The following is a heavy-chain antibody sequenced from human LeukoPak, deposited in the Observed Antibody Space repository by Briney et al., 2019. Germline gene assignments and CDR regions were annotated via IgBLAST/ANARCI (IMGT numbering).Heavy chain of an antibody. CDR3: ARAIPSDYGDYVDY. Sequence: PSQTLSLTCTVSGGSISSGGYYWSWIRQHPGKGLEWIGYIYYSGSTYYNPSLKSRVTISVDTSKNQFPLKLSSVTAADTAVYYCARAIPSDYGDYVDYWGQGTLVTVFS. V-gene: IGHV4-31*03. CDR1: GGSISSGGYY. CDR2: IYYSGST. J-gene: IGHJ4*02. D-gene: IGHD4-17*01.